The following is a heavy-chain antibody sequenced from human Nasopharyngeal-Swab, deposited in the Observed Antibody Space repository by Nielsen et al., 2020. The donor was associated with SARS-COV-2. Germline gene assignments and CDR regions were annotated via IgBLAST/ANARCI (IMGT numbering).Heavy chain of an antibody. CDR3: AREDTSVVSGMDV. CDR2: ISYDGSNK. D-gene: IGHD5/OR15-5a*01. Sequence: WIRQPPGKGLEWVAVISYDGSNKYYADSVKGRFTISRDNSKNTLYLQMNSLRAEDTAIYYCAREDTSVVSGMDVWGQGTTVTVSS. J-gene: IGHJ6*02. V-gene: IGHV3-30*04.